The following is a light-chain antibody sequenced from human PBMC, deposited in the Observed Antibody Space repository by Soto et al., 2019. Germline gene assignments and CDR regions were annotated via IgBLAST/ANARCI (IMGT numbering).Light chain of an antibody. CDR1: HSISNF. Sequence: DIQMTQSPSLSVSVGDKATITCRASHSISNFLNWYQQKAGKAPKLLIYASFNLQSGVPSRFSGSGSGADFTLTISSLQPEDFATYYCRQNYITPYTFGQGTKLEIK. CDR3: RQNYITPYT. V-gene: IGKV1-39*01. CDR2: ASF. J-gene: IGKJ2*01.